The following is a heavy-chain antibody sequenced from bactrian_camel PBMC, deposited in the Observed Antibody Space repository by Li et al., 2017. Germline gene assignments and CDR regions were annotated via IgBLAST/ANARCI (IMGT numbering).Heavy chain of an antibody. J-gene: IGHJ4*01. Sequence: VQLVESGGGSVQAGESPRLSCVASGYTLPMNMAWFRRLPGQEREGVAAIAGDGKTDYADSVKGRATISRDGAKNMLYLQLNSLKTEDTAMYYCAKGVYYSDSGDIKRHQRGRGTQVTVS. CDR1: GYTLPMN. CDR2: IAGDGKT. CDR3: AKGVYYSDSGDIKRHQ. D-gene: IGHD4*01. V-gene: IGHV3S53*01.